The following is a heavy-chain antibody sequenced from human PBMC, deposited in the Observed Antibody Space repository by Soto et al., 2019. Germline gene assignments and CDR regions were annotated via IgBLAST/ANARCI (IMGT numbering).Heavy chain of an antibody. CDR3: ARSIRYCSGGSCYSGAVDY. CDR2: IYYSGST. D-gene: IGHD2-15*01. J-gene: IGHJ4*02. CDR1: GGSISSGGYY. Sequence: QVQLQESGPGLVKPSQTLSLTCTVSGGSISSGGYYWSWIRQHPGKGLEWIGYIYYSGSTYYNPSLKSRVTISVDTSKNQFSLKLSSVTAADTAVYYCARSIRYCSGGSCYSGAVDYWGQGTLVTVSS. V-gene: IGHV4-31*03.